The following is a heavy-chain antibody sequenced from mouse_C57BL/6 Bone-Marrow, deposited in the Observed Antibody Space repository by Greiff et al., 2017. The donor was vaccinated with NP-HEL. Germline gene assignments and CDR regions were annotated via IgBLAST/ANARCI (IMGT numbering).Heavy chain of an antibody. CDR1: GFTFSDYG. Sequence: DVKLVESGGGLVKPGGSLKLSCAASGFTFSDYGMHWVRQAPEKGLEWVAYISSGSSTIYYVDTVKGRFTISRDNAKNTLFLQMTSLRSEDTAMYYCARPYYGYGRGYAMDYWGQGTSVTVSS. J-gene: IGHJ4*01. CDR3: ARPYYGYGRGYAMDY. V-gene: IGHV5-17*01. D-gene: IGHD2-2*01. CDR2: ISSGSSTI.